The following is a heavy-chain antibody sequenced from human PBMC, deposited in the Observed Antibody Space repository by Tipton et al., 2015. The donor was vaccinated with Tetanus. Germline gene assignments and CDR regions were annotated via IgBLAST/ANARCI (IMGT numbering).Heavy chain of an antibody. CDR2: IRQDGSEK. CDR1: GFTFSNYW. D-gene: IGHD2-21*01. CDR3: ARERIEAFYYHGLDV. Sequence: SLRLSCAASGFTFSNYWMHWVRQAPGKGLEWVANIRQDGSEKYYSDSVKGRFTISRDNAKSSLYLQMNSLRVEDTAVYYCARERIEAFYYHGLDVWGPGTTVTVSS. V-gene: IGHV3-7*01. J-gene: IGHJ6*02.